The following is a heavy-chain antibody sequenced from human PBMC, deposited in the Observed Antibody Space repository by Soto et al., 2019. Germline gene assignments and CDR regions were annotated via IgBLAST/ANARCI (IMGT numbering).Heavy chain of an antibody. CDR3: AKEVGGYSYAFDI. V-gene: IGHV3-30*18. Sequence: QVQLVESGGGVVQPGRSLRLSCAASGFTFSSYGMHWVRQAPGKGLEWVAVISYDGSNKYYADSVKGRFTISSDNSKNTLYLQMNSLRAEDTAVYYCAKEVGGYSYAFDIWGQGTIVTVSS. CDR1: GFTFSSYG. D-gene: IGHD5-18*01. CDR2: ISYDGSNK. J-gene: IGHJ3*02.